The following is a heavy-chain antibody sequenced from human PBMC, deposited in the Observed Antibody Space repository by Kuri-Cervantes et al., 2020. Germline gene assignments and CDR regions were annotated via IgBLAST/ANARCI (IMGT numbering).Heavy chain of an antibody. CDR1: GFTFSSYG. J-gene: IGHJ6*03. CDR3: ARAGSRGAYYYYYMDV. Sequence: GESLKISCAASGFTFSSYGMHWVRQAPGKGLEWVAVIWYDGSNKYYADSVKGRFTISRDNSKNTLYLQMNSLRAEDTAVYYCARAGSRGAYYYYYMDVWGKGTTVTVSS. CDR2: IWYDGSNK. D-gene: IGHD3-10*01. V-gene: IGHV3-33*08.